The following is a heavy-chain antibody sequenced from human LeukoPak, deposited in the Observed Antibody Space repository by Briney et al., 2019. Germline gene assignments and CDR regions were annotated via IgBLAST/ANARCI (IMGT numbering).Heavy chain of an antibody. Sequence: PGGSLRLSCAASGFRFSSYAMSWVRQAPGKGLEWVSAISGSGVSTYYADSVKGRFTVSRDNAKNSLYLQMNNLRAEDTAVYYCVGPDSQFDCWGQGTLVTVSS. CDR1: GFRFSSYA. V-gene: IGHV3-23*01. D-gene: IGHD3-10*01. CDR3: VGPDSQFDC. CDR2: ISGSGVST. J-gene: IGHJ4*02.